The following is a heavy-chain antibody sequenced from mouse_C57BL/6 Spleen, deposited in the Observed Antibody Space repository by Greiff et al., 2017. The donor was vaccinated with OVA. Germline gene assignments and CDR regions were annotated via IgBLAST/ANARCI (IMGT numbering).Heavy chain of an antibody. CDR1: GYTFTNYW. V-gene: IGHV1-63*01. CDR2: IYPGGGYT. CDR3: ARARYDYDVGAMDY. J-gene: IGHJ4*01. D-gene: IGHD2-4*01. Sequence: VQLQQSGAELVRPGTSVKMSCKASGYTFTNYWIGWAKQRPGHGLEWIGDIYPGGGYTNYNEKFKGKATLTADKSSSTAYMQFSSLTSEDSAIYYCARARYDYDVGAMDYWGQGTSVTVSS.